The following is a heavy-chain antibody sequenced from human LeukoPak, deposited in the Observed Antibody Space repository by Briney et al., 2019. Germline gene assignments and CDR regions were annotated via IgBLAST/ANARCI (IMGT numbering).Heavy chain of an antibody. CDR2: ISSSSSTI. D-gene: IGHD3-22*01. V-gene: IGHV3-48*01. J-gene: IGHJ4*02. Sequence: GGSLRLSCAASGFTFSSYSMNWDRQAPGKGLEWVSYISSSSSTIYYADSVKGRFTISRDNAKNSLYLQMNSLRAEDTAVYYCARVRYYYDSSGVKYYFDYWGQGTLVTVSS. CDR3: ARVRYYYDSSGVKYYFDY. CDR1: GFTFSSYS.